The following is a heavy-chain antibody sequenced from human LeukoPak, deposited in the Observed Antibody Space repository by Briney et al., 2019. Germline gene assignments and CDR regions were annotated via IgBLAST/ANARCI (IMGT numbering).Heavy chain of an antibody. CDR1: GFTFSSYA. Sequence: GGSLRLSCAASGFTFSSYAMSWVRQAPGKGLEWVAVISYDGSNKYYADSVKGRFTISRDNSKNTLYLQMNSLRAEDTAVYYCARAQLYNADGSGSFDYWGQGTLVTVSS. D-gene: IGHD3-10*01. V-gene: IGHV3-30-3*01. CDR2: ISYDGSNK. J-gene: IGHJ4*02. CDR3: ARAQLYNADGSGSFDY.